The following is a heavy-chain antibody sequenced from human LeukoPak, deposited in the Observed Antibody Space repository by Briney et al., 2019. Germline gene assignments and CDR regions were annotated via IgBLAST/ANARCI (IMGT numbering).Heavy chain of an antibody. Sequence: GGSLRLSCAASGFTFSDYYMSWIRQAPGKGLEWVSYISSSGSTIYYADSVKGRFTISRDNAKNSLYLQMNSLRAEDTVVYYCASRVSGWFLRDNDAFDIWGQGTMVTVSS. CDR2: ISSSGSTI. D-gene: IGHD6-19*01. CDR1: GFTFSDYY. CDR3: ASRVSGWFLRDNDAFDI. V-gene: IGHV3-11*01. J-gene: IGHJ3*02.